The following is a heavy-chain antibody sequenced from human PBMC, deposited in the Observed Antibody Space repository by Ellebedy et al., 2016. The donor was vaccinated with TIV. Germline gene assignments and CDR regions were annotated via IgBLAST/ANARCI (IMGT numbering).Heavy chain of an antibody. D-gene: IGHD2/OR15-2a*01. J-gene: IGHJ4*02. V-gene: IGHV3-74*01. CDR2: IKSDGSST. CDR3: ARVYIIYFIDY. CDR1: GFTFYSYW. Sequence: GGSLRLSCVASGFTFYSYWMHWVRQVPGKGLVWVSGIKSDGSSTSYPDSVKGRFTISRDNAKNMLYLQMNSLRAEDTAVYYCARVYIIYFIDYWGQGTLVAVSS.